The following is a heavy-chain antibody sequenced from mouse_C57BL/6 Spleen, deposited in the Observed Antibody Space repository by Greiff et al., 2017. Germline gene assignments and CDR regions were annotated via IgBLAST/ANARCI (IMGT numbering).Heavy chain of an antibody. J-gene: IGHJ2*01. V-gene: IGHV14-4*01. D-gene: IGHD1-1*01. Sequence: EVQLQESGAELVRPGASVKLSCTASGFNIKDDYMHWVKQRPEQGLEWIGWIDPENGDTEYASKFQGKATITADTSSNTAYLQLSSLTSEDTAVYYWTRYGSSYVDYWGQGTTLTVAS. CDR1: GFNIKDDY. CDR3: TRYGSSYVDY. CDR2: IDPENGDT.